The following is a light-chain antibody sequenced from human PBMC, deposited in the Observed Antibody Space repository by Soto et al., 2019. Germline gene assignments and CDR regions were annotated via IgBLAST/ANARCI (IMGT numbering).Light chain of an antibody. CDR3: QQYTNWPSWT. V-gene: IGKV3-15*01. Sequence: EKVMTQSPATLSMSPGERATLSCRASQKINTYLAWYQQKPGQAPRLLIYGASTRATGITARFSGSWSGTEFTLTISSLPSEDFAVYYCQQYTNWPSWTFGQGTKVEIK. J-gene: IGKJ1*01. CDR2: GAS. CDR1: QKINTY.